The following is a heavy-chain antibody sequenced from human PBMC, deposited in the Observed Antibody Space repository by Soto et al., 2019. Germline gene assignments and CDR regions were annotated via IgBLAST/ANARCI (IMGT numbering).Heavy chain of an antibody. CDR1: GFTFSSYG. D-gene: IGHD5-12*01. V-gene: IGHV3-30*18. CDR3: AKDVVDLGYYYGMDV. J-gene: IGHJ6*02. CDR2: ISYDGSNK. Sequence: GGSLRLSCAASGFTFSSYGMHWVRQAPGKGLEWVAVISYDGSNKYYADSVKGRFTISRDNSKNTLYLQMNSLRAEDTAVYYCAKDVVDLGYYYGMDVWGQGTTVTVSS.